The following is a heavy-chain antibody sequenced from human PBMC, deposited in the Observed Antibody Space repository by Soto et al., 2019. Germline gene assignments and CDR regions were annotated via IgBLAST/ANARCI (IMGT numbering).Heavy chain of an antibody. Sequence: SETLSLTCTVSGGSISSYYWSWIRQPPGKGLEWIGYIYYSGSTNYSPSLKSRVTISVDTSKNQFSLKLSSVTAADTAVYYCARSDYDFWSGYSSFDYWGQGTLVTVS. J-gene: IGHJ4*02. V-gene: IGHV4-59*08. CDR2: IYYSGST. CDR3: ARSDYDFWSGYSSFDY. D-gene: IGHD3-3*01. CDR1: GGSISSYY.